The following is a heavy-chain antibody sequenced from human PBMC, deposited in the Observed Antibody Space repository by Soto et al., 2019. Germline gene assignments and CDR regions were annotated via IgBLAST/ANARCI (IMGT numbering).Heavy chain of an antibody. CDR1: GFSLSTSGVG. Sequence: QITLKESGPTLVKPTQTLTLTCTFSGFSLSTSGVGVGWIRQPPGKALEWLALIYWDDDKRYSPSLKSRLTITKDTPKNQVVLTMTTMDPVDTATYYCAHRVSMVRGSNNWFDTWGQGTLVTVSS. D-gene: IGHD3-10*01. V-gene: IGHV2-5*02. J-gene: IGHJ5*02. CDR2: IYWDDDK. CDR3: AHRVSMVRGSNNWFDT.